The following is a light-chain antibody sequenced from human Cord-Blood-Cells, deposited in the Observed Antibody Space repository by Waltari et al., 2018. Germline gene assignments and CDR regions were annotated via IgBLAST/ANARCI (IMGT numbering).Light chain of an antibody. V-gene: IGLV2-23*01. Sequence: QSALTQPASVSGSPGQSITISCTGTSSDVGRYNLLSWYQQHPGKAPKLMIYEGSKRPSGVSNRFSGSKSGNTASLTISGLQAEDEADYYCCSYAGSSTLVFGGGTKLTVL. J-gene: IGLJ2*01. CDR2: EGS. CDR1: SSDVGRYNL. CDR3: CSYAGSSTLV.